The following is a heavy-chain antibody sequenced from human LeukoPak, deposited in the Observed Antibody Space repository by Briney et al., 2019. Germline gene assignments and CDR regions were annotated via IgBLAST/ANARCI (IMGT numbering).Heavy chain of an antibody. CDR1: GFTFSSYS. V-gene: IGHV3-21*04. CDR2: ISSSSSYI. D-gene: IGHD2-8*01. CDR3: AKDSFSDNGIYDALDI. Sequence: GGSLRLSCAASGFTFSSYSMNWVRQAPGKGLEWVSSISSSSSYIYYADSVKGRFTISRDDSKNRLFLQMNSLRAEDTAIYYCAKDSFSDNGIYDALDIWGQGTMVTVSS. J-gene: IGHJ3*02.